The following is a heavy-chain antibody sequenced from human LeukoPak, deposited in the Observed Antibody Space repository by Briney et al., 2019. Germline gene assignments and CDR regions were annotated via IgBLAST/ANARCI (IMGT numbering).Heavy chain of an antibody. CDR2: IKQDGSEK. V-gene: IGHV3-7*01. CDR3: ARVDLDDYYDSSGYYYGLDY. CDR1: GFTFSSYW. D-gene: IGHD3-22*01. J-gene: IGHJ4*02. Sequence: GGSLRLSCAASGFTFSSYWMSWVRQAPGKGLEWVANIKQDGSEKYYVDSVKGRFTISRDNAKNSLYLQMNSLRAEDTAVYYCARVDLDDYYDSSGYYYGLDYWGQGTLVTVSS.